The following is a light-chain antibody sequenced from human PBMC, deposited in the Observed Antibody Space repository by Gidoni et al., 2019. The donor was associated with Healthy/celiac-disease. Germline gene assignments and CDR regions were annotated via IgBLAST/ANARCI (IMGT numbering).Light chain of an antibody. CDR3: QTWGTGIQI. Sequence: QLVLPHSPSASASLGASVTLTCTLSSGHSSYASAWHQQQPEKGPRYLMNLNSDGSHTKGGGIPDRFSGSSSGAERYLIISSLQSEDEADYYCQTWGTGIQIFGGGTKLTVL. V-gene: IGLV4-69*01. CDR2: LNSDGSH. CDR1: SGHSSYA. J-gene: IGLJ2*01.